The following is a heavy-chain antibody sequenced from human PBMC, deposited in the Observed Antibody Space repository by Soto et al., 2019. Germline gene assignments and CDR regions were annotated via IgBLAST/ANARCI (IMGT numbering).Heavy chain of an antibody. D-gene: IGHD2-21*02. CDR1: GGTFSSYA. Sequence: QVQLVQSGAEVKKPGSSVKVSCKASGGTFSSYAISWVRQAPGQGLEWMGGIIPIFGTANYAQKFQGRVTITADESTSTAYMELSSLRSEDTAVYYCARDKGAYCGGDCYSPYFDYWGQGTLVTVSS. V-gene: IGHV1-69*01. CDR2: IIPIFGTA. J-gene: IGHJ4*02. CDR3: ARDKGAYCGGDCYSPYFDY.